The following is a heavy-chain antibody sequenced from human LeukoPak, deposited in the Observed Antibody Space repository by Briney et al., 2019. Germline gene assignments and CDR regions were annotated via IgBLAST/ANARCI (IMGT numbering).Heavy chain of an antibody. CDR1: GCLFTAYW. D-gene: IGHD5-12*01. V-gene: IGHV5-51*01. CDR3: ARPRYSGYDFRG. J-gene: IGHJ4*02. CDR2: IYPGDSES. Sequence: GGALEISWQGSGCLFTAYWIGWVLQMPGKGLEGVGIIYPGDSESRYSPSFQGQVTISHDKSIRTAYLQWSSLKASDTAMYYCARPRYSGYDFRGWGQGTLVTVSS.